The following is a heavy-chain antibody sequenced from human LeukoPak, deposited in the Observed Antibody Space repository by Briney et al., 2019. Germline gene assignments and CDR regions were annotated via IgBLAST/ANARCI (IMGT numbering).Heavy chain of an antibody. CDR3: AKDNSHWLFDY. CDR2: ISSTGNIK. V-gene: IGHV3-30-3*01. J-gene: IGHJ4*02. CDR1: GFSFSSTS. D-gene: IGHD1-1*01. Sequence: TGGSLRLSCAASGFSFSSTSMHWVRQAPGKGLEWVAVISSTGNIKNFADSVKGRFTISRDNSKNTLYLQMNTLRAEDTSFYYCAKDNSHWLFDYWGRGTLVTVSS.